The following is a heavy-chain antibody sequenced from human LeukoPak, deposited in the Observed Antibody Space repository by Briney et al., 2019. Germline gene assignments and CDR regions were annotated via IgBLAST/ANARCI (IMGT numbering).Heavy chain of an antibody. D-gene: IGHD2-2*01. J-gene: IGHJ6*03. CDR1: GGSISSSSYY. CDR3: AREGAAPMYYYYMDV. CDR2: IYYSGST. V-gene: IGHV4-39*02. Sequence: SETLSLTCTVSGGSISSSSYYWGWIRQPPGKGLEWIGSIYYSGSTYYNPSLKSRVTIYVDTSKNQFSLKLSSVTAADTAVYYCAREGAAPMYYYYMDVWGKGTTVTVSS.